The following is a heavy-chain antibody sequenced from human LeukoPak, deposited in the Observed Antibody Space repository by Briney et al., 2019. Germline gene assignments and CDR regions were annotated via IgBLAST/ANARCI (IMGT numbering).Heavy chain of an antibody. D-gene: IGHD7-27*01. CDR2: FSHYGST. J-gene: IGHJ3*02. Sequence: SETLSLTCGGYSGSFSGYYWSWIRQSPGKGLEWIGEFSHYGSTNYKPSLKSRVTISLDMSKTQFSLNLTSVTAADTGVYYCARRPNWESRRAFDIWGQGTMVTVSS. CDR1: SGSFSGYY. V-gene: IGHV4-34*01. CDR3: ARRPNWESRRAFDI.